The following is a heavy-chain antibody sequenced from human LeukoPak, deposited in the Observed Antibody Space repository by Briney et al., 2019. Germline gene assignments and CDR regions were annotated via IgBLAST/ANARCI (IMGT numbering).Heavy chain of an antibody. CDR2: ISARAGGT. Sequence: GGSLRLSCAASGFTFSSYPMSWLRQAPGKGLEWVSAISARAGGTYYADSVKGRFTISRDNSKSTLSLQMSSLRAEDTAVYYCAREYCGGDCPSHYYYGMDVWGQGTTVTVSS. V-gene: IGHV3-23*01. CDR3: AREYCGGDCPSHYYYGMDV. J-gene: IGHJ6*02. CDR1: GFTFSSYP. D-gene: IGHD2-21*02.